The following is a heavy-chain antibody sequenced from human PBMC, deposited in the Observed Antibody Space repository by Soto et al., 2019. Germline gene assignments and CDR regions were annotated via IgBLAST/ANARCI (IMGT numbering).Heavy chain of an antibody. CDR2: IIPIFGTA. J-gene: IGHJ5*02. D-gene: IGHD6-13*01. V-gene: IGHV1-69*13. CDR3: ARSMTAAGHNWFDP. CDR1: GDTFSNYA. Sequence: SVKVSCKASGDTFSNYAISWVRQAPGQGLEWMAGIIPIFGTANYAQKFQGRVTITADESTSTAYMELSSLRSEDTAMYYCARSMTAAGHNWFDPWGQGTLVTVSS.